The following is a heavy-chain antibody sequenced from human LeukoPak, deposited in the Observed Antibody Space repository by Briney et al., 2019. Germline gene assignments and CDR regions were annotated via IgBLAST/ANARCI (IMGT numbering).Heavy chain of an antibody. Sequence: GGSLRLSCAASGLTFSNAWMSWVRQAPGKGLEWGGRIKSKSDGGTTDYGAPVKGRFTISRDDSKNTLYLQMNSQKTEDTAVHYCSTADPRWSLWGQGTLVTVSS. J-gene: IGHJ4*02. CDR2: IKSKSDGGTT. D-gene: IGHD6-13*01. CDR1: GLTFSNAW. V-gene: IGHV3-15*01. CDR3: STADPRWSL.